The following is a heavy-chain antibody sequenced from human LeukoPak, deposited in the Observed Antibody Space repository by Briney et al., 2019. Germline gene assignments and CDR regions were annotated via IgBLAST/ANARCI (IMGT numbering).Heavy chain of an antibody. CDR2: TSSSSSYI. V-gene: IGHV3-21*01. J-gene: IGHJ4*02. Sequence: GGSLRLSCAASGFTFSSYSMNWVRQAPGKGLEWVSSTSSSSSYIYYADSVKGRFTISRDNAKNSLYLQMNSLRAEDTAVYYCARVSCSGGSCFTYFDYWGQGTLVTVSS. D-gene: IGHD2-15*01. CDR1: GFTFSSYS. CDR3: ARVSCSGGSCFTYFDY.